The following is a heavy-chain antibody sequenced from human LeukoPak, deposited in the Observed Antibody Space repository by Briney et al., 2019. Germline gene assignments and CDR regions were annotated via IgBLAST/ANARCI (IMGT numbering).Heavy chain of an antibody. Sequence: PSETLSLTCTVSGGPITTSNNYWGWIRQPPGKGLEWIGNIYYSGSTYYNQSLKSRITISVDTSKNQFSLKLNSATAADTAVYYCARLQFLEWLLSLGYFDYWGQGTLVTVAS. CDR3: ARLQFLEWLLSLGYFDY. CDR2: IYYSGST. D-gene: IGHD3-3*01. CDR1: GGPITTSNNY. J-gene: IGHJ4*02. V-gene: IGHV4-39*01.